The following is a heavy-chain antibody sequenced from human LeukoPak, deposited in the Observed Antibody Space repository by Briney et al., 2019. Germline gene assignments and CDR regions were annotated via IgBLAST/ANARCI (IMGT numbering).Heavy chain of an antibody. Sequence: PSETLSLTCNVSGGSISSSSYYWGWIRQPPGKGLEWIGSIYYSESTYYNPSLKSRVTISVDTSKNQFSLKLSSVTAADTAVYYCARHDVTTTDAFDIWGQGTMVTVSS. D-gene: IGHD4-17*01. J-gene: IGHJ3*02. CDR1: GGSISSSSYY. CDR3: ARHDVTTTDAFDI. V-gene: IGHV4-39*01. CDR2: IYYSEST.